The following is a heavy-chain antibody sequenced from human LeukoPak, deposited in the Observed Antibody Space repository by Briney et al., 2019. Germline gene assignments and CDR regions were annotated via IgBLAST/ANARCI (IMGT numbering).Heavy chain of an antibody. D-gene: IGHD6-13*01. CDR3: AKDTDGAAAGTTWGH. J-gene: IGHJ4*02. Sequence: GRSLRLSCAASGFTFDDYAMHWVRQAPGKGLEWVSGISWNSGSIGYADSVKGRFTISRDNAKNSLYLQMNSLRAEDTALYYCAKDTDGAAAGTTWGHWGQGTLDTVSS. V-gene: IGHV3-9*01. CDR1: GFTFDDYA. CDR2: ISWNSGSI.